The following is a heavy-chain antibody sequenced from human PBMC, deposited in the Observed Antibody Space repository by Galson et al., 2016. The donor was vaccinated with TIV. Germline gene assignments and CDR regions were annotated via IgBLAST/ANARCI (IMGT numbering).Heavy chain of an antibody. D-gene: IGHD2-2*01. CDR3: HCSSTSCYVRWFDP. V-gene: IGHV3-15*01. CDR1: GFTFSNAW. Sequence: SLRLSCAASGFTFSNAWMSWVRQAPGKGLEWVGRIKSETDGGTTDYAAPVKGRFTISRDDSKNTLYLQMNTLKNEDTAVYYCHCSSTSCYVRWFDPWGQGTLVTVSS. J-gene: IGHJ5*02. CDR2: IKSETDGGTT.